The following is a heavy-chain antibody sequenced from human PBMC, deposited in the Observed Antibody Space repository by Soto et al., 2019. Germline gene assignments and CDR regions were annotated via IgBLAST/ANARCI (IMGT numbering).Heavy chain of an antibody. D-gene: IGHD4-4*01. CDR2: IYYSGST. CDR3: APTTVRGVGYYYYGMDV. CDR1: GGSISSSSYY. J-gene: IGHJ6*02. V-gene: IGHV4-39*01. Sequence: PSETLSLTCTVSGGSISSSSYYWGWIRQPPGKGLEWIGSIYYSGSTYYNPSLKSRVTISVDTSKNQFSLKLSSVTAADTTVYYCAPTTVRGVGYYYYGMDVWGQGTTVTVSS.